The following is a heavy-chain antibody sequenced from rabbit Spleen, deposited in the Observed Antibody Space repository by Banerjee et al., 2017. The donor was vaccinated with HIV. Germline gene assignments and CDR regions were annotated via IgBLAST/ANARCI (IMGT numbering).Heavy chain of an antibody. CDR3: ARDDGNDVGCHFDL. Sequence: QSLEESGGGLVQPEGSLTLTCKASGFDFFNKYMMCWVRQAPGKGLEWIACISTAKGITYYASWAKGRFTIFKTSSTTVTLQMTSLTAADTATYFCARDDGNDVGCHFDLWGPGTLVTVS. CDR2: ISTAKGIT. D-gene: IGHD3-1*01. J-gene: IGHJ4*01. V-gene: IGHV1S40*01. CDR1: GFDFFNKYM.